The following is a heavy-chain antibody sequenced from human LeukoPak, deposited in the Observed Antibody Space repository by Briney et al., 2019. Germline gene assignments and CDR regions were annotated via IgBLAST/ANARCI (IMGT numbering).Heavy chain of an antibody. J-gene: IGHJ4*02. CDR2: IYHSGST. D-gene: IGHD1-26*01. CDR3: ARSEDSGSYFSFDY. Sequence: SETLSLTCTVSGGSISSGGYYWSWIRQPPGKGLEWIGYIYHSGSTYYNPSLKSRVTISVDRSRNQFSLKLRSVTAADTAVYYCARSEDSGSYFSFDYWGQGTLVTVSS. V-gene: IGHV4-30-2*01. CDR1: GGSISSGGYY.